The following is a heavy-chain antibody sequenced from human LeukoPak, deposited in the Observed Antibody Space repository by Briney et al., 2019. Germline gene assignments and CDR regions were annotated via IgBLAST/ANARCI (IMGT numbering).Heavy chain of an antibody. D-gene: IGHD6-13*01. J-gene: IGHJ3*02. CDR3: ARPGVPPIDIAAADDISTSDM. V-gene: IGHV4-34*01. Sequence: PSGTLSLTCAVYGGSFSGYYWSWIRQPPGKGLEWMGEINHSGSANHNPSLKSRVTISVDKSKNQSCRKLRSVTAADTAVYYRARPGVPPIDIAAADDISTSDMWGQGTMVTVSS. CDR1: GGSFSGYY. CDR2: INHSGSA.